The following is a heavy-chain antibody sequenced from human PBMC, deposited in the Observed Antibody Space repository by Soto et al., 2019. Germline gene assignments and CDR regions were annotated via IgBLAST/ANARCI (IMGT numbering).Heavy chain of an antibody. V-gene: IGHV4-34*01. D-gene: IGHD5-18*01. Sequence: PSETLSLTCAVYGESFSGYYWSWMRQPPGKGLEWIGEINHSGSTNYNPSLKSRVTISVDTSKNQFSLKLTSVTAADTAVYYCARMLVDTAMTLFYYYYYGMDVWGQGTTVTVSS. CDR3: ARMLVDTAMTLFYYYYYGMDV. J-gene: IGHJ6*02. CDR2: INHSGST. CDR1: GESFSGYY.